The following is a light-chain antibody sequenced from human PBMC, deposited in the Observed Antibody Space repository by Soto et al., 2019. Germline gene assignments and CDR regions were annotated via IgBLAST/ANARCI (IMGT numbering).Light chain of an antibody. CDR3: QQDSSWPLT. CDR1: HTISSSY. V-gene: IGKV3-15*01. CDR2: GAS. J-gene: IGKJ4*01. Sequence: EIVMTQSPATLSWSPLEISTLSCSASHTISSSYLAWYQQKPGQAPRLLMYGASIRATGVPATFSGSGSGTEFTLSISSLQSEHLGVYYCQQDSSWPLTFGGGTKVDIK.